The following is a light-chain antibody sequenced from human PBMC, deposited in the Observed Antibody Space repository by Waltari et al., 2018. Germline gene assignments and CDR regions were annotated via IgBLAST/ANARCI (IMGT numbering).Light chain of an antibody. CDR1: SLRTYY. CDR3: NSRDNSINHRV. CDR2: GRN. J-gene: IGLJ2*01. Sequence: SSELTQDPAVSVALGQTVRLTSQGDSLRTYYGSWYQQKPGQAPILIVYGRNNRPSGIPDRFSGSSSGNTASLTIAGAQAEDEAVYYYNSRDNSINHRVFGGGTKLTVL. V-gene: IGLV3-19*01.